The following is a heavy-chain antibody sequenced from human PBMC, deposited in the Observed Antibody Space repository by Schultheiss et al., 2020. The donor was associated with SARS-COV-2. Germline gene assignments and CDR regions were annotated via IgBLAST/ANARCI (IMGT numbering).Heavy chain of an antibody. CDR3: AIDTLGDCGGGRCSY. CDR2: ISGSGADT. J-gene: IGHJ4*01. CDR1: GFTFSTYA. D-gene: IGHD2-15*01. Sequence: GGSLRLSCAASGFTFSTYAMSWVRQGPGKGLEWVSAISGSGADTHYADSVKGRFSISRDNSKNTLYLQMSGLRAEDTALYYCAIDTLGDCGGGRCSYWGPGTLVTVSS. V-gene: IGHV3-23*01.